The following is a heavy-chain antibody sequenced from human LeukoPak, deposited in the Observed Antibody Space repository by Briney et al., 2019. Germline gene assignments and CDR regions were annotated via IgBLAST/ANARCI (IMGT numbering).Heavy chain of an antibody. CDR1: GFTFSSYG. CDR2: IRYDGSNK. Sequence: PGGSLRLSCAASGFTFSSYGMHWVRQAPGKGLEWVAFIRYDGSNKYYADSVKGRFTISRDNSKNTLYLQMNSLRAEDMALYYCARETAGLFDYWGQGTLVTVSS. J-gene: IGHJ4*02. V-gene: IGHV3-30*02. CDR3: ARETAGLFDY. D-gene: IGHD6-25*01.